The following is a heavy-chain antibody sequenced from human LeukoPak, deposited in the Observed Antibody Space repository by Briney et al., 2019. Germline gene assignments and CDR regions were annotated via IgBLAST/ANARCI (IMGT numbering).Heavy chain of an antibody. CDR2: ISSSSSYI. CDR1: GFTFSSYS. CDR3: ARGRSSSSTAHFDY. D-gene: IGHD6-6*01. J-gene: IGHJ4*02. V-gene: IGHV3-21*01. Sequence: GGSLRLSCAASGFTFSSYSMNWVRQAPGKGLEWVSSISSSSSYIYYADSVKGRFTISRDNAKNSLYLQMNSLRAEDTAVYYCARGRSSSSTAHFDYWGQGTLVTVSS.